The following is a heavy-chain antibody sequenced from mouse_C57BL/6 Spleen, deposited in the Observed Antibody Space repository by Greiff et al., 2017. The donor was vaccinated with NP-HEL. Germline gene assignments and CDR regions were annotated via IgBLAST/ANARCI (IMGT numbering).Heavy chain of an antibody. CDR2: IHPNSGST. CDR1: GYTFTSYW. Sequence: QVQLQQPGAELVKPGASVKLSCKASGYTFTSYWMHWVKQRPGQGLEWIGMIHPNSGSTNYNEKFKSKATLTVDKSSSTAYMQLSSLTSEDSAVYYCARFGYDYYAMDYWGQGTSGTVSS. D-gene: IGHD1-1*02. J-gene: IGHJ4*01. CDR3: ARFGYDYYAMDY. V-gene: IGHV1-64*01.